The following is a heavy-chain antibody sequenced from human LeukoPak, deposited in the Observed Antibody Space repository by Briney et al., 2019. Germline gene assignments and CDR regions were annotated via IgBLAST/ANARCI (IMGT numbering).Heavy chain of an antibody. D-gene: IGHD1-1*01. Sequence: GGSLRLSCAASGFTFSSYAMHWVRQAPGKGLEWVAVISYDGSNKYYADSVKGRFTISRDNSKNTLYLQMNSLRAEDTAVYYCARDLTRTSNWFDPWGQGTLVTVSS. CDR3: ARDLTRTSNWFDP. CDR1: GFTFSSYA. CDR2: ISYDGSNK. J-gene: IGHJ5*02. V-gene: IGHV3-30-3*01.